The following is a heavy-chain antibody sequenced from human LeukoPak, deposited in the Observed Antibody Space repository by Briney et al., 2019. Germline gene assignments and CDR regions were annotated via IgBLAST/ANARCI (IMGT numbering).Heavy chain of an antibody. J-gene: IGHJ4*02. CDR1: GFTFSSYW. Sequence: PGGSLRLSCAASGFTFSSYWMHWVRQAPGKGLVWVSRVDSDGSSTSYAGSVKGRFTISRDNSKNTLYLQMNSLRVEHTAVYYCARARNWNDALDYWGQGTLVTVSS. V-gene: IGHV3-74*01. D-gene: IGHD1-1*01. CDR3: ARARNWNDALDY. CDR2: VDSDGSST.